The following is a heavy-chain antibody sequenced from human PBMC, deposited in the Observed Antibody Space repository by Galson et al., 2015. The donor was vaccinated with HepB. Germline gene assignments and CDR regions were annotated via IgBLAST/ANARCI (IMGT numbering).Heavy chain of an antibody. CDR1: GFTFSSYA. Sequence: SLRLSCAASGFTFSSYAMSWVRQAPGKGLEWVSSISVSGGATYYAGSVKGRFTISRDNSKNTLYLQMNSLGAEDTAIYYCAKSGWFGESHFHSFAYWGQGTLVTVSS. CDR2: ISVSGGAT. CDR3: AKSGWFGESHFHSFAY. V-gene: IGHV3-23*01. D-gene: IGHD3-10*01. J-gene: IGHJ4*02.